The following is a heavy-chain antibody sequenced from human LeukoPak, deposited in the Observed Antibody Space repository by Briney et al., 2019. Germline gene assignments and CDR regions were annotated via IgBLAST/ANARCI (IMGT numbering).Heavy chain of an antibody. V-gene: IGHV2-5*02. CDR3: ARQYYNILTGYYYYFDY. D-gene: IGHD3-9*01. CDR2: IYWDDDK. J-gene: IGHJ4*02. CDR1: GFSLDTSGVG. Sequence: SRPTPVDPTQTLTLTCTFSGFSLDTSGVGVGWIRQPPGKALEWLALIYWDDDKRYSPSLKSRLTITKDTSKNQVVLTMTNMDPVDTATYFCARQYYNILTGYYYYFDYWGQGTLVTGSS.